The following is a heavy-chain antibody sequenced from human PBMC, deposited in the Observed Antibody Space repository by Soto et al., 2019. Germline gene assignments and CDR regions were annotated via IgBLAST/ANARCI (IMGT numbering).Heavy chain of an antibody. J-gene: IGHJ4*02. CDR2: IYYSGST. CDR3: AREYYYDSTYFDY. D-gene: IGHD3-22*01. CDR1: GGSISSGGYY. Sequence: SETLSLTCTVSGGSISSGGYYWSWIRQHPGKGLEWIGYIYYSGSTYYNPSLKSRVTISVDTSKNQFSLKLSSVTAADTAVYYCAREYYYDSTYFDYWGQGTLVTVPS. V-gene: IGHV4-31*03.